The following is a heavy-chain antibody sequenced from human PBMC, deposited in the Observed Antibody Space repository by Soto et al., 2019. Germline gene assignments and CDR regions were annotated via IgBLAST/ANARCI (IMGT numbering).Heavy chain of an antibody. CDR2: IDWDDRK. D-gene: IGHD3-10*01. Sequence: SRPTLVNPTQTLTLTCTFSGFSLTTSRMCVTWIRQPPGKALEWLARIDWDDRKYYTTSLKTRLTISKDTTKNQVVLTMTNMDPVDTATYYCSRIQITSAPDYWGQGALGTVSS. CDR3: SRIQITSAPDY. J-gene: IGHJ4*02. V-gene: IGHV2-70*11. CDR1: GFSLTTSRMC.